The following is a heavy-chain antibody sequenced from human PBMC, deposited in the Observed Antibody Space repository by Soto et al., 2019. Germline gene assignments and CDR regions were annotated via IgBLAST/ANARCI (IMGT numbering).Heavy chain of an antibody. J-gene: IGHJ4*02. V-gene: IGHV3-7*01. CDR3: ARVYCSRGSCYFVAYYFDY. CDR2: IKQDGSDK. D-gene: IGHD2-15*01. CDR1: GFTFSTSW. Sequence: EVQLVESGGGLVQPGGSLRLSCAASGFTFSTSWMSWVRQAPGKGLEWVANIKQDGSDKYYVDSVKGRFTVSRDNAKNSMYLQMKILRAEDTAMYYCARVYCSRGSCYFVAYYFDYWGQGTLVTVSS.